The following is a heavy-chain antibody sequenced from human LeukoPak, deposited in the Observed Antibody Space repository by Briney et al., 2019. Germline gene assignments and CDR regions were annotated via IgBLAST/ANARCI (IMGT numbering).Heavy chain of an antibody. CDR2: ISSSGSTI. Sequence: GGSLRLSCAASGFTFSSYNMNWVRQAPGKGLEWVSYISSSGSTIYYADSVKGRFTISRDNAKNSLYLQMNSLRAEDTAVYYCARTVCSSTSCYARYYYYMDVWGKGTTVTVSS. D-gene: IGHD2-2*01. CDR1: GFTFSSYN. V-gene: IGHV3-48*04. CDR3: ARTVCSSTSCYARYYYYMDV. J-gene: IGHJ6*03.